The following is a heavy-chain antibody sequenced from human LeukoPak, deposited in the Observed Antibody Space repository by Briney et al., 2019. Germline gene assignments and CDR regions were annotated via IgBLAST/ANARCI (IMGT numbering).Heavy chain of an antibody. Sequence: GGSLRLSCAVSGFNFRDYWMSWVRQAPGKGLEWVANINEDGSEKYYVDSVKGRVTTSRDNAKNSLFLQMNSLRVEDTAVYYCVRTHLVRGVIRNYYYGMDVWGQGTTVIVSS. J-gene: IGHJ6*02. D-gene: IGHD3-10*01. CDR3: VRTHLVRGVIRNYYYGMDV. CDR1: GFNFRDYW. V-gene: IGHV3-7*01. CDR2: INEDGSEK.